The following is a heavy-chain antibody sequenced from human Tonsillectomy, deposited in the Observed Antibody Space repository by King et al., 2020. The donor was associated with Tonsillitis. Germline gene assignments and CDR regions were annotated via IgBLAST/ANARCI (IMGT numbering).Heavy chain of an antibody. Sequence: VQLQESGPGLVKPSETLSLICSVSRDSISDFYWSWIRQSPGKGLEWVGFIYHSGATYYNPSLKSRVLISWDTSKKQFSLRLNSVTAADTAVYYCARRAGTGLSDFFYYMDVWGKGTTVTVSS. CDR1: RDSISDFY. CDR2: IYHSGAT. D-gene: IGHD6-13*01. V-gene: IGHV4-59*08. CDR3: ARRAGTGLSDFFYYMDV. J-gene: IGHJ6*03.